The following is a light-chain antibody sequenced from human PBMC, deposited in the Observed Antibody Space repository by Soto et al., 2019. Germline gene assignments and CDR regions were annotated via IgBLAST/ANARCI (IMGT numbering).Light chain of an antibody. J-gene: IGLJ2*01. CDR3: QSYDSGLSGWL. CDR1: SSNIGAVFD. Sequence: QSVLTQPPSVSGAPGQRVTISCTGSSSNIGAVFDVHWYQQVPGTAPKLLIYENTKRPSGVPDRFSGSKSGTSASLAITGLQAEDEAVYYCQSYDSGLSGWLFGGGTQLTVL. V-gene: IGLV1-40*01. CDR2: ENT.